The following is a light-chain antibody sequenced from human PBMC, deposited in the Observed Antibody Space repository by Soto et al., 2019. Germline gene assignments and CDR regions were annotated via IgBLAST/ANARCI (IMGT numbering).Light chain of an antibody. CDR3: QHYGTSTEVT. CDR1: ESVSSSS. Sequence: EIVLTQSPGTLSLSPGERATLSCRASESVSSSSLAWYQQKPGQAPRLLMHGASSRATGIPDRFSGSGSGADFTLTISRVEPEDFAVYYCQHYGTSTEVTFGQGTRLEIK. V-gene: IGKV3-20*01. CDR2: GAS. J-gene: IGKJ5*01.